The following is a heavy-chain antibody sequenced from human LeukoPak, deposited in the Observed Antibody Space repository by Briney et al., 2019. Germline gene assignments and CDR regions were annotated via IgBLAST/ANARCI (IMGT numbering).Heavy chain of an antibody. D-gene: IGHD3-22*01. Sequence: GGSLRLSCAASGFTFSDYYMSWIRQAPGKGLEWVSYISSSGSTIYYADSVKGRFTISRDNAKNSLYLQMNSLRAEDTAVYYCARDTGRYYYDSSGYPSPDAFDIWGQGTMVTVSS. CDR1: GFTFSDYY. CDR3: ARDTGRYYYDSSGYPSPDAFDI. J-gene: IGHJ3*02. V-gene: IGHV3-11*04. CDR2: ISSSGSTI.